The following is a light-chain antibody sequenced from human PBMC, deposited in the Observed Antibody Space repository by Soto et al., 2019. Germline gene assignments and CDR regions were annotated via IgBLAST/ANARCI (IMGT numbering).Light chain of an antibody. CDR2: GAS. CDR1: QSVSSSY. CDR3: QQYGSSRT. J-gene: IGKJ1*01. Sequence: IVWTQSPGTLSLSPGERATLSCRARQSVSSSYLAWYQQKPGQAPRLLIYGASSRATGIPDRFSGSGSGTEFTLTISRLEPEDFAVYYCQQYGSSRTFGQGTKVEIK. V-gene: IGKV3-20*01.